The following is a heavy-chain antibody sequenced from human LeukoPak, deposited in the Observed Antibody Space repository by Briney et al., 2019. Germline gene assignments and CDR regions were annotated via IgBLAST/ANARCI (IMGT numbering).Heavy chain of an antibody. D-gene: IGHD6-19*01. CDR3: ARLVGSGWSEPLGY. CDR2: INAGNGNT. V-gene: IGHV1-3*01. CDR1: GYTFTSYA. J-gene: IGHJ4*02. Sequence: ASVRVSCKASGYTFTSYAMHWVRQAPGQRLEWMGWINAGNGNTKYSQKFQGRVTITRDTSASTAYMELSSLRSEDTAVYYCARLVGSGWSEPLGYWGQGTLVTVSS.